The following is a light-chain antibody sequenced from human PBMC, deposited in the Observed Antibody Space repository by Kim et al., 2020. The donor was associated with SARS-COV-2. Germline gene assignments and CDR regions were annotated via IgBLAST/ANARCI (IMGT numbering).Light chain of an antibody. CDR1: SMGVGAYKY. Sequence: GHQIPISCTGASMGVGAYKYVSWYQQNPGKAPELMFFDVSERPSGISNRFSGSKSGNTASLTISGLQAEDEADYYCSSYARSSSYVFGTGTKVTVL. CDR2: DVS. J-gene: IGLJ1*01. CDR3: SSYARSSSYV. V-gene: IGLV2-14*04.